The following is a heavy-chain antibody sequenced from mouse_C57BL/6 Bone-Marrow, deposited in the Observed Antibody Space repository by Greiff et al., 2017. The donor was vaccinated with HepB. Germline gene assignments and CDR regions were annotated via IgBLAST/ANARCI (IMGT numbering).Heavy chain of an antibody. D-gene: IGHD1-1*01. CDR2: IDPSDSYT. V-gene: IGHV1-69*01. CDR3: ARGYYGSSYKFAY. J-gene: IGHJ3*01. CDR1: GYTFTSYW. Sequence: QVQLQQPGAELVMPGASVKLSCKASGYTFTSYWMHWVKQRPGQGLEWIGEIDPSDSYTNYNQKFKGKSTLTVDKSSSTAYMQLSSLTSEDSAVYYCARGYYGSSYKFAYGGQGTLVTVSA.